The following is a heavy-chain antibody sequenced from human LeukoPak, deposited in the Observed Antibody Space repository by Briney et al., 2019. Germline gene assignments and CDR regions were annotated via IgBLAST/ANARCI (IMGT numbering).Heavy chain of an antibody. CDR3: ASRSPSELSYAFDI. CDR2: IYYSGDS. V-gene: IGHV4-39*01. J-gene: IGHJ3*02. D-gene: IGHD1-14*01. CDR1: GGSVSSSSYY. Sequence: PSETLSLTCTVSGGSVSSSSYYWGWIRQPPGKGLEWIGSIYYSGDSYYNPSLKSRVTISVDTSKNQFSLKLSSVTAADMAVYYCASRSPSELSYAFDIWGQGTMVTVSS.